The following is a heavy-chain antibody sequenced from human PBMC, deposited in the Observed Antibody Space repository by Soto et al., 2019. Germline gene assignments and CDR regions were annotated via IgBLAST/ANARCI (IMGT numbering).Heavy chain of an antibody. J-gene: IGHJ6*03. Sequence: GASVKVSCKASGFTLSRSAVQWVRQARGQRLEWIGWIVVGSGNTNYAQKFQERVTINRDMSTSIVYMEVSSLRSEDTAVYYCAREIYDFWNGYQDYYYYMDFWGKGTTVTVSS. D-gene: IGHD3-3*01. V-gene: IGHV1-58*01. CDR2: IVVGSGNT. CDR1: GFTLSRSA. CDR3: AREIYDFWNGYQDYYYYMDF.